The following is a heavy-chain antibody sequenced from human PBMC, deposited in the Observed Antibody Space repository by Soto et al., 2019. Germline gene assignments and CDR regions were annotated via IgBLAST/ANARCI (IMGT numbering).Heavy chain of an antibody. CDR2: INHSGST. D-gene: IGHD3-22*01. CDR3: ATEVHGARECVYDSRGDYY. V-gene: IGHV4-34*01. J-gene: IGHJ6*01. Sequence: SETLSLTCAVYGGSFSNYYWSWIRQPPGKGLEWIGEINHSGSTHYNPSLKSRVTISVDTSRNQFSLKLSSVTAADTAVYYCATEVHGARECVYDSRGDYY. CDR1: GGSFSNYY.